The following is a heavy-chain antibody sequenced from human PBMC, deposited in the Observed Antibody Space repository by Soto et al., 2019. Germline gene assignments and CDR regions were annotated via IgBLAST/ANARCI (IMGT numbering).Heavy chain of an antibody. CDR2: MNPNSGNT. V-gene: IGHV1-8*01. Sequence: ASVKVSCKASGYTFTSYDINWVRQATGQGLEWMGWMNPNSGNTGYAQKFQGRVTMTRNTSISTAYMELSSLRSEDTAVYYCAKGVGLYGSGPRDPFDIWGQGTMVTVSS. D-gene: IGHD3-10*01. J-gene: IGHJ3*02. CDR3: AKGVGLYGSGPRDPFDI. CDR1: GYTFTSYD.